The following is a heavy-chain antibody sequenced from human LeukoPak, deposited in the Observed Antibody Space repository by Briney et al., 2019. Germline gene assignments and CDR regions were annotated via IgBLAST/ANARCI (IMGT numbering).Heavy chain of an antibody. CDR1: GGSISSSSYY. D-gene: IGHD3-3*01. Sequence: PSETLSLTCTVSGGSISSSSYYWGWIRQPPGKGLEWIGSIYYSGSTYYNPSLKSRVTISVDTSKNQFSLKLSSVTAADTAVYYCARGPNIRFLEGWGQGTLVTVSS. CDR3: ARGPNIRFLEG. J-gene: IGHJ4*02. V-gene: IGHV4-39*07. CDR2: IYYSGST.